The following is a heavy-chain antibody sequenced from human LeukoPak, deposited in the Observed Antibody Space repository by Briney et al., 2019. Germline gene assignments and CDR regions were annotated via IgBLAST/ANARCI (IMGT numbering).Heavy chain of an antibody. Sequence: PSETLSLTCTVSGGSISSHYWGWIRQPPGKGLEWIGYIYYGGSTNYNPSLKSRVTISVDTSKNQFSLKLSSVTAADTAVYYCARGRAIAAAGTSGYFDYWGQGTLVTVSS. J-gene: IGHJ4*02. CDR1: GGSISSHY. D-gene: IGHD6-13*01. V-gene: IGHV4-59*11. CDR2: IYYGGST. CDR3: ARGRAIAAAGTSGYFDY.